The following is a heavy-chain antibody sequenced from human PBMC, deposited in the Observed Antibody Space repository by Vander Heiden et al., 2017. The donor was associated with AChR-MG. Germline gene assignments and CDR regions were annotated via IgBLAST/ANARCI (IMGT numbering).Heavy chain of an antibody. CDR2: IYWDDDK. D-gene: IGHD3-22*01. CDR3: AHSPYDSSGRYAFDI. V-gene: IGHV2-5*02. Sequence: TSQESGSTLVTPTQTLTPICTFSGITHSTGGVGVLLIRQPPGKAPEWLALIYWDDDKRYSPSLKSRLTITKDTSKIQVVLTMTNMDTVDTATYYCAHSPYDSSGRYAFDIWGQGTMVTVSA. J-gene: IGHJ3*02. CDR1: GITHSTGGVG.